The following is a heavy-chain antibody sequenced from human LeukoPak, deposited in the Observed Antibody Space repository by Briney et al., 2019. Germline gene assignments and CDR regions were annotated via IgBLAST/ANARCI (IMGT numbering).Heavy chain of an antibody. D-gene: IGHD3-10*01. V-gene: IGHV4-59*11. CDR3: ASQFYYYGSGSYMFQH. CDR2: IYYSGST. J-gene: IGHJ1*01. Sequence: SETLSLTCTVSGGSISSHYWSWIRQPPGKGLEWIGYIYYSGSTNYNPSLKSRVTISVDTSKNQFSLKLSSVTAADTAVYYCASQFYYYGSGSYMFQHWGQGTLVTVSS. CDR1: GGSISSHY.